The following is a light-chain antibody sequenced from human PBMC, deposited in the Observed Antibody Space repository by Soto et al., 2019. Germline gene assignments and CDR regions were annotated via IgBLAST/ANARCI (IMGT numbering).Light chain of an antibody. J-gene: IGKJ1*01. CDR3: QQRSNWLWT. CDR2: DAS. Sequence: EIVLTQSPATLSLSPGERATLSCRASQSVSSYLAWYQQKPGQAPRLLIYDASNRATGIPARFSGSGAGTDFTLTISSLEPEDFAVYYWQQRSNWLWTFGQGTKVELK. CDR1: QSVSSY. V-gene: IGKV3-11*01.